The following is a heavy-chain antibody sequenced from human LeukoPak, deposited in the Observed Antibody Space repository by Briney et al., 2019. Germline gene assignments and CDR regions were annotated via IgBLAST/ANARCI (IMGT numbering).Heavy chain of an antibody. J-gene: IGHJ5*02. Sequence: PSETLSLTCTVSGYSISSGYYWGWIRQPPGKGLEWIGYIYYSGSTNYNPSLKSRVTISVDTSKNQFSLKLSSVTAADTALYYCARGGYCSGGNCYSGDNWFDPWGQGTLVTVSS. CDR2: IYYSGST. D-gene: IGHD2-15*01. CDR1: GYSISSGYY. CDR3: ARGGYCSGGNCYSGDNWFDP. V-gene: IGHV4-61*01.